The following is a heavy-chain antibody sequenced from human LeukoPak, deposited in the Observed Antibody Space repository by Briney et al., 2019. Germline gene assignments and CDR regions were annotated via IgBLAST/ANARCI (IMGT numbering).Heavy chain of an antibody. D-gene: IGHD6-19*01. Sequence: GGSLRLSCAASGFTFSSYEMNWVRQAPGKGLEWVSYISSSGSTIYYADSVKGRFTISRDNAKNSLYPQMNSLRAEDTAVYYCARDMIGSGWSFDYWGQGTLVTVSS. CDR3: ARDMIGSGWSFDY. CDR1: GFTFSSYE. J-gene: IGHJ4*02. V-gene: IGHV3-48*03. CDR2: ISSSGSTI.